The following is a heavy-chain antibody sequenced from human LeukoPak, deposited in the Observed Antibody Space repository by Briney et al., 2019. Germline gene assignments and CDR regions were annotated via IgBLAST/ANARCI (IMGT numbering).Heavy chain of an antibody. CDR3: VRMTTQTTSVDY. CDR1: GNSISSGYY. V-gene: IGHV4-38-2*01. D-gene: IGHD4-11*01. Sequence: SETLSLTCVVSGNSISSGYYWGWIRQPPGQGLEWIASIYHSGSTYYNTSLKSRVTISVDTSKNQFSLKVTSVTAADTAVYYCVRMTTQTTSVDYWRQGTLVTVSS. J-gene: IGHJ4*02. CDR2: IYHSGST.